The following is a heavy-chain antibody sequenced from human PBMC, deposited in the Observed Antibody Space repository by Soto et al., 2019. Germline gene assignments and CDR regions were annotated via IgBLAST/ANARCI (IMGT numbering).Heavy chain of an antibody. D-gene: IGHD3-3*01. V-gene: IGHV4-59*01. Sequence: PSETLSLTCTVSGGSISSYYWSWIRQPPGKGLEWIGYIYYSGSTNYNPSLKSRVTISVDTSKNQFSLKLSSVTAADTAVYYCARAPITIFGVVSWFDPWGQGTLVTVPS. CDR1: GGSISSYY. CDR3: ARAPITIFGVVSWFDP. J-gene: IGHJ5*02. CDR2: IYYSGST.